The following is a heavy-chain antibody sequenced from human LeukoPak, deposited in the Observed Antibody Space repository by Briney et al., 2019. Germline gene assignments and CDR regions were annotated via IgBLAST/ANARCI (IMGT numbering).Heavy chain of an antibody. CDR1: GFTFSSSW. V-gene: IGHV3-7*01. J-gene: IGHJ4*02. Sequence: PGGSLRLSCAASGFTFSSSWMTWVRQAPGKGLEWVASIREDGSEKTSVDSVKGRFTISRDNAKNSLYLQMDSLRAEDTAVFYCARTPYDFWSASYSYYFDYWGQGTLVTVSS. CDR2: IREDGSEK. D-gene: IGHD3-3*01. CDR3: ARTPYDFWSASYSYYFDY.